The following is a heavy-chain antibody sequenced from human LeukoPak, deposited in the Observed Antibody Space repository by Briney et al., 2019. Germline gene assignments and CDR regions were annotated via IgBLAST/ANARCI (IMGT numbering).Heavy chain of an antibody. D-gene: IGHD3-9*01. CDR3: ARDRAYYDILTGTPFDAFDI. J-gene: IGHJ3*02. V-gene: IGHV3-11*04. CDR2: IISSGSTI. Sequence: GGSLRLSCAAYGFTFSDYYMRWIRQAPGEGLEWVSSIISSGSTIYYADSVKGRFTISRDNAKNSLYPQMNSLRAEDTAVYYCARDRAYYDILTGTPFDAFDIWGQGTMVTVSS. CDR1: GFTFSDYY.